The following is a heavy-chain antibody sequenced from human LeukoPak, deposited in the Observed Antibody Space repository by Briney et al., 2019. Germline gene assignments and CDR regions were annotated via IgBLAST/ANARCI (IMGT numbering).Heavy chain of an antibody. Sequence: GGSLRLSCAASGFSFSSHGMSWVRQAPGKGLEWVSGIIGGAGGTYYADSVKGRFTISRDNAKNTLYLQMNSLRAEDTAVYYCAHGSMYQLDYWGQGTLITVSS. V-gene: IGHV3-23*01. D-gene: IGHD2-2*01. CDR2: IIGGAGGT. J-gene: IGHJ4*02. CDR3: AHGSMYQLDY. CDR1: GFSFSSHG.